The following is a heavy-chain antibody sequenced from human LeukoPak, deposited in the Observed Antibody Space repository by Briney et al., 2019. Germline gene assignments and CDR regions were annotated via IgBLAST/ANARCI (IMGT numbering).Heavy chain of an antibody. V-gene: IGHV3-7*04. CDR2: IKHDGTEQ. CDR3: ARSYSRVGFDF. J-gene: IGHJ4*02. CDR1: GFIFSSHW. D-gene: IGHD6-13*01. Sequence: GGSLRLSCAASGFIFSSHWMSWVRQAPGKGLEWVANIKHDGTEQYFVDSVKGRFTISRDNAKNSLFLQMNSLRAEDTAVYYCARSYSRVGFDFWGQGTLVAVSS.